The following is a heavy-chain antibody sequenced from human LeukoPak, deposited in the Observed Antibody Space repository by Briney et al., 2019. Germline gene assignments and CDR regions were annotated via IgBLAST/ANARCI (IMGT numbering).Heavy chain of an antibody. CDR3: PPARFWSGDQRY. CDR2: FDIDNDTT. J-gene: IGHJ4*02. Sequence: ATVKVSCNVSGFSLSEFSMHWVRQAPGKGFEWIGCFDIDNDTTIYGHKFQRRVTMNEDIGADTDYLEPSSLKSDDTAFYYSPPARFWSGDQRYWGQGTLVTVSS. CDR1: GFSLSEFS. D-gene: IGHD3-3*01. V-gene: IGHV1-24*01.